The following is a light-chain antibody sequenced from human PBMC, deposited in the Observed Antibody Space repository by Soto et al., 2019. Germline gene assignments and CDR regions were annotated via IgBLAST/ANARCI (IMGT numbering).Light chain of an antibody. CDR3: QQFITSPPGYT. CDR2: GVS. CDR1: QSVSSSH. J-gene: IGKJ2*01. Sequence: EVVLTQSPGTLSLSPGEGATLSCRASQSVSSSHLAWYQQKPGQAPRLLIYGVSSRATGIPDRFSGSGSGTDFTLTISRLEPEDFAVYYCQQFITSPPGYTFGQGTKLEI. V-gene: IGKV3-20*01.